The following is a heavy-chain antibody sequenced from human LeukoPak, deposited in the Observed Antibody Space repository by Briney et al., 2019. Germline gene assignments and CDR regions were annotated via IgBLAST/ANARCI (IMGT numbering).Heavy chain of an antibody. CDR1: GGSISSGGYY. CDR2: IYYSGST. V-gene: IGHV4-31*03. D-gene: IGHD3-9*01. J-gene: IGHJ3*02. Sequence: SQTLSLTCTVSGGSISSGGYYWSWIRQHPGKGLEWLGYIYYSGSTYYNPSLKSRVAISVDTSKNQFSLRLTSVTAADTAVYFCARDNYDVLTGETRAFDIWGQGTMVAVSS. CDR3: ARDNYDVLTGETRAFDI.